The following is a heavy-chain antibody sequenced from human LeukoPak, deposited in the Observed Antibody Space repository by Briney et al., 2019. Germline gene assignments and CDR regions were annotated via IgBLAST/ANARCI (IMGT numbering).Heavy chain of an antibody. CDR1: GFSVINAW. CDR3: LIFPGR. Sequence: GGSLRLSCAASGFSVINAWMGWVRQAPGQGLEWVGRIKSRADGGTTGYAAPVEGRFSISRDDSENTLYLQMNSLQIDDTALYYCLIFPGRWGQGTLVTVSS. CDR2: IKSRADGGTT. D-gene: IGHD3-3*01. V-gene: IGHV3-15*05. J-gene: IGHJ4*02.